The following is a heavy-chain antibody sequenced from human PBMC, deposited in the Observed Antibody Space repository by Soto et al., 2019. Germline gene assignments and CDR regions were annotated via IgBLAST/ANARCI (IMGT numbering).Heavy chain of an antibody. D-gene: IGHD6-19*01. J-gene: IGHJ4*01. V-gene: IGHV3-30*02. Sequence: DSVKGRFTISRDNSKNTLYLQMSSLRPEDTAVYYCAKEAVYWGHGNLVNVSS. CDR3: AKEAVY.